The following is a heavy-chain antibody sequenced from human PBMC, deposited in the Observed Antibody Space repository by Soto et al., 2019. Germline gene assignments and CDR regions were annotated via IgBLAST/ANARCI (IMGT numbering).Heavy chain of an antibody. Sequence: SETLSLTCTVSVSSISSSMYYWGWVRQPPGEGLEWIGSISYSGSTYYNPSLKSRVTISVDTSKNQFSLKLSSVTAADTAVYYCARLPSSGTGWGQGTLVTVSA. J-gene: IGHJ4*02. CDR2: ISYSGST. D-gene: IGHD6-19*01. V-gene: IGHV4-39*01. CDR1: VSSISSSMYY. CDR3: ARLPSSGTG.